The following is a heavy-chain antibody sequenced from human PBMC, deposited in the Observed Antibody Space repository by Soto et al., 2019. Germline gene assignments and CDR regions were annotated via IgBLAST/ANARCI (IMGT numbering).Heavy chain of an antibody. CDR1: GYTITDHY. Sequence: GGSLRLSCEVSGYTITDHYMTWIRQVPGKGLEWVSYISSDSVYINYVDSVRGRFTVSRDNAKNSLYLELNSLRAEDTATYHCPTNIRLDFWGQGTQVTVSS. D-gene: IGHD3-16*01. CDR2: ISSDSVYI. V-gene: IGHV3-11*06. J-gene: IGHJ4*02. CDR3: PTNIRLDF.